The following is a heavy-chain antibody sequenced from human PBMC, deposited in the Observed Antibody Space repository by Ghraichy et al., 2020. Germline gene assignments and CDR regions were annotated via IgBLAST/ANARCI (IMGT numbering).Heavy chain of an antibody. CDR3: VVGRSGDPFDY. CDR1: GGSICSYW. J-gene: IGHJ4*02. D-gene: IGHD3-10*01. CDR2: IYYNGGT. Sequence: SETLSLTCAVSGGSICSYWGTWVRQPPGKVLDWIGNIYYNGGTNCNPSLKSRVTMSLDTSKSQFSLKLSSVTAPDTAVYYCVVGRSGDPFDYWGQGPLVADSS. V-gene: IGHV4-59*01.